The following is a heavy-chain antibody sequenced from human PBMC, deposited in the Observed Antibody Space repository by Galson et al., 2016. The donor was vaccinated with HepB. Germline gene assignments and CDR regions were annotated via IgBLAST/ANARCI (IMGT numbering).Heavy chain of an antibody. Sequence: SLRLSCAVSGFTFSRYWTTCVCQAPGKGLEWVANINQDGSEKICVDYVKARFTISRDNANHSLYLQMNSLSAGDTAVHYCARAGPDDIRRDYNFYGLGVWGRGTTVTVSS. CDR3: ARAGPDDIRRDYNFYGLGV. D-gene: IGHD1-1*01. CDR1: GFTFSRYW. CDR2: INQDGSEK. V-gene: IGHV3-7*01. J-gene: IGHJ6*04.